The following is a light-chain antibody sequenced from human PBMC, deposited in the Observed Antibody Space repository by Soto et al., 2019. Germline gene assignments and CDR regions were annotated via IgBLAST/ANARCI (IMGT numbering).Light chain of an antibody. Sequence: DIQMTQSPSSLSASVGDTVTITCRASQGIIDYLAWYQQRPGRVPRLLIYAASTLHTGVPSRFSGSGAGTDFTLNISRLQPEDVSTYYCQKYDTAPQTFGPGTKVEIK. V-gene: IGKV1-27*01. CDR3: QKYDTAPQT. J-gene: IGKJ1*01. CDR2: AAS. CDR1: QGIIDY.